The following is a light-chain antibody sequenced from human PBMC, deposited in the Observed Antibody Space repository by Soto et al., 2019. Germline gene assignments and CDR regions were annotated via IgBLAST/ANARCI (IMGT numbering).Light chain of an antibody. CDR2: GAS. CDR3: QQYGSSDT. V-gene: IGKV3-15*01. J-gene: IGKJ1*01. CDR1: QSVSSN. Sequence: EIVMTQSPATLSVSPGERATLSCRASQSVSSNLAWYQQKPRQAPRRLIPGASTRATGVAARLSGSGSGTDFTLTISRLEPEDSAVYYCQQYGSSDTFGQGTKVDIK.